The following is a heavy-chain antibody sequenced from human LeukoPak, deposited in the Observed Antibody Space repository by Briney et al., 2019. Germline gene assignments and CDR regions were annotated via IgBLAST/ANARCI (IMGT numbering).Heavy chain of an antibody. Sequence: GGSLRLSCTAPGFIFGDYAMSWVRQAPGKGLEWVGFIRSKAYGGTTEYAASVKGRFTNSRVDSKSIAYLKMNSLKTENTAVYYCTRVRPDYDYVWGSYRQSPVFDYWGQGTLVTVSS. CDR2: IRSKAYGGTT. CDR1: GFIFGDYA. CDR3: TRVRPDYDYVWGSYRQSPVFDY. D-gene: IGHD3-16*02. V-gene: IGHV3-49*04. J-gene: IGHJ4*02.